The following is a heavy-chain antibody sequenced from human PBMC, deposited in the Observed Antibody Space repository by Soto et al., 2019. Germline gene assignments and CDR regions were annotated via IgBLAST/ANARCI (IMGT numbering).Heavy chain of an antibody. CDR1: GYTFTSYG. CDR2: ISAYNGNT. D-gene: IGHD2-15*01. V-gene: IGHV1-18*01. Sequence: QVQLVQSGAEVKKPGASVKVSCKASGYTFTSYGISWVRQAPGQGLERMGWISAYNGNTNYAQKLQGRVTMTTETSTSTDYMELRSLRSDDKAGYYCVVAAQPYYFDYWGQGTRVTVSS. J-gene: IGHJ4*02. CDR3: VVAAQPYYFDY.